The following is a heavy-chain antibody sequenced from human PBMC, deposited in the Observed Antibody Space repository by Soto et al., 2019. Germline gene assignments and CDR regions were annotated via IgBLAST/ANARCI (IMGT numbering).Heavy chain of an antibody. CDR1: GFPFSNYA. CDR3: AKFFVETGSNSGWPWSFHY. V-gene: IGHV3-23*01. CDR2: ISGSGGTT. D-gene: IGHD6-25*01. Sequence: EVQLLESGGGLVQQGRSLSLSCAASGFPFSNYAMSCVRQAPGRGLDWVSAISGSGGTTYYADSVKGRFTISRDNSKNTLFLQRNSLRAEDAAVYYCAKFFVETGSNSGWPWSFHYWGQGTLVTVSS. J-gene: IGHJ4*02.